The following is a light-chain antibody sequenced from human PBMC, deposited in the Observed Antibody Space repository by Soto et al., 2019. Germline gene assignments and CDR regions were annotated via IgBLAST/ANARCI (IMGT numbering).Light chain of an antibody. V-gene: IGKV1-9*01. Sequence: DIQLTQSPSFLSASVGDRVTITCRASQGISSYLAWYQQKPGKAPKLLIYAASTLQSGVPSRFSGSGSGTEFTLTISSLQPEDFATYSCQQLNSYPYTFDQGTKLEIK. J-gene: IGKJ2*01. CDR1: QGISSY. CDR2: AAS. CDR3: QQLNSYPYT.